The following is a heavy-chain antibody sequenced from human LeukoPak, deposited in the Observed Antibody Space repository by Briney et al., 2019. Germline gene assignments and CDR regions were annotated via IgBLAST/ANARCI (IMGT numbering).Heavy chain of an antibody. D-gene: IGHD2-2*01. CDR1: GFTFSSYA. CDR3: AKDLNIVVVPVASFDY. V-gene: IGHV3-23*01. J-gene: IGHJ4*02. CDR2: ISGSGGST. Sequence: QAGGSLRLSCATSGFTFSSYAMSWVRQAPGKGLEWVSAISGSGGSTYNADSMKGRFTISRDNSKNTLYLQMNSLRAEDTAVYYCAKDLNIVVVPVASFDYWGQGTLVTVSS.